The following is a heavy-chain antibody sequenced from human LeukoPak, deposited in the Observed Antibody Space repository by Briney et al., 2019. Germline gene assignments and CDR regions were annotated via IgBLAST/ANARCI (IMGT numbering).Heavy chain of an antibody. D-gene: IGHD3-22*01. CDR2: IKSKTDGGTT. V-gene: IGHV3-15*01. CDR3: TTEISYYDSSGYYLTLDY. J-gene: IGHJ4*02. CDR1: GFTFSNAW. Sequence: GGSLRLSCAASGFTFSNAWMSWVRQAPGKGLEWVGRIKSKTDGGTTDYAAPVKGRFTNSRDDSKNTLYLQMNSLKTEDTAVYYCTTEISYYDSSGYYLTLDYWGQGTLVTVSS.